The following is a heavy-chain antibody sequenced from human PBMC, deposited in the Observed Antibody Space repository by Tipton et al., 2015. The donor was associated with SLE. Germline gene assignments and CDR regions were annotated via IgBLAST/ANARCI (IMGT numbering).Heavy chain of an antibody. CDR3: AREFLNPVTTVHYYFDL. CDR2: IYTNENT. D-gene: IGHD4-11*01. V-gene: IGHV4-4*07. J-gene: IGHJ2*01. CDR1: GGSISSYY. Sequence: TLSLTCTVSGGSISSYYWSWIRQPAGGGLEWIGRIYTNENTNYNPSFKSRVTMSVDTSKNHFSLKLISVTAADTAVYYCAREFLNPVTTVHYYFDLWGRGTLVTVSS.